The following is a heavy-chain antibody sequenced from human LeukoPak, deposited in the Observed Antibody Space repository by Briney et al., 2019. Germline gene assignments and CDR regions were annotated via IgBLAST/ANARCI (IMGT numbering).Heavy chain of an antibody. CDR3: ARGPDIVVVVAAIFGAFDI. Sequence: GGCLRLSCAASGFTFSSYAMHWVRQAPGKGLEWVAVISYDGSNKYYADSVKGRFTISRDNSKNTLYLQMNSLRAEDTAVYYCARGPDIVVVVAAIFGAFDIWGQGTMVTVSS. D-gene: IGHD2-15*01. CDR1: GFTFSSYA. V-gene: IGHV3-30*04. J-gene: IGHJ3*02. CDR2: ISYDGSNK.